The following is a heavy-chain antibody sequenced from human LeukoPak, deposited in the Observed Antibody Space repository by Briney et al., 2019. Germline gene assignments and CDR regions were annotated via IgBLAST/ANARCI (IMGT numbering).Heavy chain of an antibody. CDR2: IWYDGSNK. CDR3: AKGWGSSGWLDY. Sequence: GGSLRLSCAASGFTFSSYGMHWVRQAPGKGLEWVAVIWYDGSNKYYADSVKGRFTISRDNSKNTLYLQMNGLRAEDTAVYYCAKGWGSSGWLDYWGQGTLVTVSS. CDR1: GFTFSSYG. D-gene: IGHD6-19*01. V-gene: IGHV3-33*06. J-gene: IGHJ4*02.